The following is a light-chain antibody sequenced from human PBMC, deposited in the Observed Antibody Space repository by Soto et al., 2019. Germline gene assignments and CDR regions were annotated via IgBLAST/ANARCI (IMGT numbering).Light chain of an antibody. CDR2: GAS. CDR3: KQYGSSRWT. V-gene: IGKV3-20*01. Sequence: EIGLTQSPGTLYLSPGERATLSCRASQSVSSIYLAWYQQKPGQAPRLLIYGASSRATGIPDRFSGSGSGTDFTLTISRLEPEDFAVYYCKQYGSSRWTFGQGTKVEI. J-gene: IGKJ1*01. CDR1: QSVSSIY.